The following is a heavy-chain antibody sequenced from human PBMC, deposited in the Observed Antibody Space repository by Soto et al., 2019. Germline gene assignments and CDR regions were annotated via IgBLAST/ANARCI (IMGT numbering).Heavy chain of an antibody. Sequence: QVQLVESGGGVVQPGRSLRLSCAASGFTFSHYGMNWVRQAPGKGLGWVAVITYDVSYKAYADSVKGLFTIFRDISNKSASLHGDSLTAEDTAVNHCARYNGVDNSGAIDFWGQGTMVTVSS. J-gene: IGHJ3*01. D-gene: IGHD1-20*01. CDR2: ITYDVSYK. CDR3: ARYNGVDNSGAIDF. V-gene: IGHV3-33*01. CDR1: GFTFSHYG.